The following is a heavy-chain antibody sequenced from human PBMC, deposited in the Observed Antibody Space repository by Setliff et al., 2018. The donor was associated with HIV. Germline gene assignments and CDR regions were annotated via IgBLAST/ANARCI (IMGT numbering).Heavy chain of an antibody. D-gene: IGHD3-22*01. CDR1: GFTFSNYG. Sequence: PGGSLRLSCAASGFTFSNYGMHWVRQAPGKGLEWVGVIWYDGSNQNYADSVKGRLTISRDNAKNSAYLQMNSLRAEDTAVYYCARVGTSGYTNDYWGQGTLVTVSS. CDR2: IWYDGSNQ. CDR3: ARVGTSGYTNDY. V-gene: IGHV3-33*01. J-gene: IGHJ4*02.